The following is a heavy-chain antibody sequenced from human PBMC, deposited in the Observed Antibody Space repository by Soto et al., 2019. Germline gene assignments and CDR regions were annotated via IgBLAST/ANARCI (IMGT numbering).Heavy chain of an antibody. CDR1: GFSLSTSGVG. CDR3: TQMGIQLWLQSGYYFDY. Sequence: QITLKESGPTLVKPTQTLTQTCTFSGFSLSTSGVGVGWILQPPGKALEWLALIYWDDDKRYSPSLKSRLTITTDTSKNQAVLTMTNMDPVDTATYCCTQMGIQLWLQSGYYFDYWGQGTLVTVSS. CDR2: IYWDDDK. V-gene: IGHV2-5*02. J-gene: IGHJ4*02. D-gene: IGHD5-18*01.